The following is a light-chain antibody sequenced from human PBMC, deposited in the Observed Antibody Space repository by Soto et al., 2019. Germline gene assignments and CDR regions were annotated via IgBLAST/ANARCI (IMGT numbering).Light chain of an antibody. CDR1: SSDVGGYNY. V-gene: IGLV2-11*01. Sequence: LTQPRSVSGSPGQSVTISCTGTSSDVGGYNYVSWYQQHPGKAPKLMIYDVSKRPSGVPDRFSGSKSGNTASLTISGLQAEDEADYYCCSYAGSYTPRYVFGTGTKVTVL. CDR3: CSYAGSYTPRYV. CDR2: DVS. J-gene: IGLJ1*01.